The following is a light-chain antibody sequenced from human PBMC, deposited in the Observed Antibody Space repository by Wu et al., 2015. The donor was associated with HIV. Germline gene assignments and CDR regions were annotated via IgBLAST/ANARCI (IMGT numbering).Light chain of an antibody. CDR2: DVS. CDR1: QSVGSS. J-gene: IGKJ2*01. CDR3: QQYNNWLYT. V-gene: IGKV3-15*01. Sequence: EIVMTQSPATLSVSPGERATLSCRASQSVGSSLAWYQQKPGQAPRFLFYDVSTRAPGIPARFSGSGSGTEFTLTISSVQSEDFAVYYCQQYNNWLYTFGQGTKLEIK.